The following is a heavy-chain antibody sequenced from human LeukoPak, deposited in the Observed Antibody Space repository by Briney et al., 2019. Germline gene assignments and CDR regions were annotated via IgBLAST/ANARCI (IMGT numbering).Heavy chain of an antibody. CDR3: TSRDAVAATSLGY. V-gene: IGHV3-15*01. CDR2: SKGKTDGEAT. J-gene: IGHJ4*02. Sequence: GGSLRLSCAASGFTFSDAWMSWVRQAPEMGLEWIGRSKGKTDGEATDYSAPVKGRFTISRDDSNNTLYLQMNSLKIEDTAVYYCTSRDAVAATSLGYWGQGALVTVSS. D-gene: IGHD1-26*01. CDR1: GFTFSDAW.